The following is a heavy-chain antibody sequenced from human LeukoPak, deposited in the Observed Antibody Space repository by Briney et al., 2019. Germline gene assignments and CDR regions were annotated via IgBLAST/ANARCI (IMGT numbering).Heavy chain of an antibody. J-gene: IGHJ4*02. CDR1: GGSISSYY. CDR2: IYHSGST. V-gene: IGHV4-38-2*02. D-gene: IGHD3-16*02. Sequence: KPSETLSLTCTVSGGSISSYYWSWIRQPPGKGLEWIGSIYHSGSTYYNPSLKSRVTISVDTSKNQFSLKLSSVTAADTAVYYCARVAYYDYVWGSYRSNGSYYFDYWGQGTLVTVSS. CDR3: ARVAYYDYVWGSYRSNGSYYFDY.